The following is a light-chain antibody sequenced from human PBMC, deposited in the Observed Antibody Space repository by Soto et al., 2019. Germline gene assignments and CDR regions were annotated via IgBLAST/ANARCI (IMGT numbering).Light chain of an antibody. Sequence: QSVLTQPASVSGSPGQSITISCTGTSSDVGGYKFVSWYQQHPGKAPKLMIYEVSNRPSGVSSRFYGSKSGNTASLTISGLQAEDEADYYCGSYTGSIYVFGTGTKVTVL. CDR3: GSYTGSIYV. CDR1: SSDVGGYKF. V-gene: IGLV2-14*01. J-gene: IGLJ1*01. CDR2: EVS.